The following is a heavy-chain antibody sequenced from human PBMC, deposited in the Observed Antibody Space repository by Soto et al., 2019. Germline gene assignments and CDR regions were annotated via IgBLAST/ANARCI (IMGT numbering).Heavy chain of an antibody. CDR2: IYYSGST. V-gene: IGHV4-59*01. D-gene: IGHD4-17*01. CDR3: ARSKRGTTVTTFDY. CDR1: GGSISSYY. Sequence: SETLSLTCTVSGGSISSYYWSWIRQPPGKGLEWIGYIYYSGSTNYNPSLKSRVTISVDTSKNQFSLKLSSVTAADTAVYYCARSKRGTTVTTFDYWGQGTLVTVSS. J-gene: IGHJ4*02.